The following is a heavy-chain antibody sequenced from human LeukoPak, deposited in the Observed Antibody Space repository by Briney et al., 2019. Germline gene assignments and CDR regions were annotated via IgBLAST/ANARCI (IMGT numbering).Heavy chain of an antibody. V-gene: IGHV4-61*05. Sequence: PSETLSLTCTVSGGSISSSNYYWGWIRQPPGKGLEWIEYIYYSGSTTYNPSLKSRVTISVDTSKNQFSLKLSSVTASDTAVYYCATSPVTTWWFDPWGQGTLVTVSS. CDR2: IYYSGST. J-gene: IGHJ5*02. CDR1: GGSISSSNYY. D-gene: IGHD4-17*01. CDR3: ATSPVTTWWFDP.